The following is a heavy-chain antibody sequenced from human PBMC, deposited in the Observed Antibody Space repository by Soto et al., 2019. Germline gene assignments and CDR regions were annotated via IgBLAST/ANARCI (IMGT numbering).Heavy chain of an antibody. CDR3: ARGGALWVGELYPSGFDP. CDR2: INHSGST. D-gene: IGHD3-10*01. Sequence: SETLSLSCAVYGGSFSGYYWSWIRQPPGKGLEWIGEINHSGSTNYNPSLKSRVTISVDTSKNQFSLKLSSVTAADTAVYYCARGGALWVGELYPSGFDPWGQGTLVTVSS. V-gene: IGHV4-34*01. CDR1: GGSFSGYY. J-gene: IGHJ5*02.